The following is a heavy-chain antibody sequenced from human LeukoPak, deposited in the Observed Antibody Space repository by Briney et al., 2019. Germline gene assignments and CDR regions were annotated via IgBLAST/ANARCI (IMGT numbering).Heavy chain of an antibody. CDR3: TKDHEGYFDY. V-gene: IGHV1-69*05. CDR2: IIPIFGTS. J-gene: IGHJ4*02. CDR1: GGTFSSYA. Sequence: ASVKVSCKASGGTFSSYAISWVRQAPGQGREWMARIIPIFGTSDYAQKFQGRVTITTAESTSTALMELSGLRSEDTAVYYCTKDHEGYFDYWGQGSLVTVSS.